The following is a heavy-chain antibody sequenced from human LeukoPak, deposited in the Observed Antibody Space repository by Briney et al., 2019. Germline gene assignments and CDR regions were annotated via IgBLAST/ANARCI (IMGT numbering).Heavy chain of an antibody. J-gene: IGHJ4*02. CDR3: ARGSYSAAIDY. V-gene: IGHV3-48*04. Sequence: GGSLRLSCAASGFTFSSYWMSWVRQAPGKGLEWVSYISSSGSTIYYADSVKGRFTISRDNAKNSLYLQMNSLRAEDTAVYYCARGSYSAAIDYWGQGTPVTVSS. D-gene: IGHD3-10*01. CDR2: ISSSGSTI. CDR1: GFTFSSYW.